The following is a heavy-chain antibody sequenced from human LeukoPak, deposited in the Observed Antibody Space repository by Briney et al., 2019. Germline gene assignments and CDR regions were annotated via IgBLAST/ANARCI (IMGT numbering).Heavy chain of an antibody. V-gene: IGHV3-21*01. J-gene: IGHJ4*02. D-gene: IGHD6-13*01. Sequence: GGSLRLSCAASGFTFSSYSMNWVRQAPGKGLEWVSSISSSSSYIYYADSVKGRFTISRDNAKNSLYLQMNSLRAEDTAVYYCASSSWYRVGFDYWGQGTLVTVSS. CDR1: GFTFSSYS. CDR3: ASSSWYRVGFDY. CDR2: ISSSSSYI.